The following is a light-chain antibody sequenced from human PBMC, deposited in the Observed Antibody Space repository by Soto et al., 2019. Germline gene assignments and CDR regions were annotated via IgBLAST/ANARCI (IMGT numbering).Light chain of an antibody. CDR1: SSDVGGYKY. CDR3: SSYTSSDTVV. V-gene: IGLV2-14*01. CDR2: EGS. J-gene: IGLJ1*01. Sequence: QSVLTQPASVSGSPGQSITISCTGTSSDVGGYKYVSWYQQHPGKAPKLMIYEGSNRPSGVSNRFSGSKSGNMASLTISGLQAEDEAEYYCSSYTSSDTVVFGTGTKLTVL.